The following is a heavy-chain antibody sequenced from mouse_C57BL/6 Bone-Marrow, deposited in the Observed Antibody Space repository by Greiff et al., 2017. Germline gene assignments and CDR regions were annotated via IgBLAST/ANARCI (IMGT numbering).Heavy chain of an antibody. V-gene: IGHV1-72*01. CDR1: GYTFTSYW. CDR2: IEPNSGGT. CDR3: ARSGKSPITTPYY. J-gene: IGHJ2*01. D-gene: IGHD1-2*01. Sequence: QVQLQQPGAELVKPGASVKLSCKASGYTFTSYWMHWVKQRPGRGLEWIGRIEPNSGGTKYNEKFKSKATLPVDKPSSTAYMQLSSLTSEDSAVYYCARSGKSPITTPYYWGQGTTLTVSS.